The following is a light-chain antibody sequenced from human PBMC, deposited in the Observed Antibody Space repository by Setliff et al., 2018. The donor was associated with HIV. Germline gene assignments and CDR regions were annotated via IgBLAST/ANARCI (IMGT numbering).Light chain of an antibody. V-gene: IGLV9-49*01. CDR1: SGFNYYK. CDR3: AADHGSGSNFVVV. CDR2: VGSRGIVG. J-gene: IGLJ2*01. Sequence: QLVLTQSSSTSVSLGASVRLTCTLSSGFNYYKVDWYQHRPGEGPRFVARVGSRGIVGSKGDGIPNRFSVLGSDLSRDLTIKNIKEEDEGDYYCAADHGSGSNFVVVFGGGTQLTVL.